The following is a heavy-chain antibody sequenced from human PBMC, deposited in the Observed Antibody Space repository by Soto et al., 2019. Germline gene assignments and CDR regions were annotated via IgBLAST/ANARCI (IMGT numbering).Heavy chain of an antibody. V-gene: IGHV1-69*13. J-gene: IGHJ6*03. D-gene: IGHD3-3*01. CDR2: IIPIFGTA. Sequence: SVKVSCKASGGTFSSYAISWVRQAPGQGLEWMGGIIPIFGTANYAQKFQGRVTITADESTSTAYMELSSLRSEDTGVYYCARTIFGVVTHSSYMDVWGKGTTVTVSS. CDR1: GGTFSSYA. CDR3: ARTIFGVVTHSSYMDV.